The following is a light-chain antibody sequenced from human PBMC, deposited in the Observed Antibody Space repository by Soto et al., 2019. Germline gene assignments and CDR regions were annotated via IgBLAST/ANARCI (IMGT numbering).Light chain of an antibody. J-gene: IGKJ4*01. CDR2: DAS. CDR1: QSVNSY. Sequence: ELVFTQCQAGLSSSRGETATLCCRASQSVNSYLAWYQHKPGQSPRLLIYDASIRATGIPARFSGSGSGTDFTLNISSLEPEDFAVYYCQQRSNWITVGGGT. V-gene: IGKV3-11*01. CDR3: QQRSNWIT.